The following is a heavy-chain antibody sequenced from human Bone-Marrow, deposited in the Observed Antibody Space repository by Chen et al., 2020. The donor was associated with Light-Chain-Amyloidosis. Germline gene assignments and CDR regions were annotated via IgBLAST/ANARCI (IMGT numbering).Heavy chain of an antibody. Sequence: QVQLVEPGGGVVQPGGSLRLALGAPGFNFNYYAMHWVRQSPGMGLDWLAFIWYDGSHENYAGSVKGRFTISRDNSKNTVDLQMNSLRVDETAVYYCAREVVAATSYYDHWGQGALVTVSS. CDR1: GFNFNYYA. V-gene: IGHV3-33*01. CDR2: IWYDGSHE. CDR3: AREVVAATSYYDH. D-gene: IGHD2-15*01. J-gene: IGHJ4*02.